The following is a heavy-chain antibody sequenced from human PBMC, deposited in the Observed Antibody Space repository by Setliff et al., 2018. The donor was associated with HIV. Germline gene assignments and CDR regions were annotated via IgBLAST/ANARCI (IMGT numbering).Heavy chain of an antibody. CDR3: ARVSSTYWYSIFRNYYYHMDV. J-gene: IGHJ6*03. D-gene: IGHD2-8*02. CDR1: GFSINSRYY. V-gene: IGHV4-38-2*01. CDR2: IYHTGSS. Sequence: PSETLSLTCDVSGFSINSRYYWGWIRQSPGKGLEWIGNIYHTGSSYYNPSLNDRATISLDTSKNQFSLKLNSVTAADTAVYYCARVSSTYWYSIFRNYYYHMDVWGKGTTVTVSS.